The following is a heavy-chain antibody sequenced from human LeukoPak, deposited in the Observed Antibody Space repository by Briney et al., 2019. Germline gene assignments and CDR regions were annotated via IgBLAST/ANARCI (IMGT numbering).Heavy chain of an antibody. V-gene: IGHV3-48*04. D-gene: IGHD3-10*01. J-gene: IGHJ6*03. CDR2: ISSSGSTI. CDR3: AREVTMVRGVILDYYMDV. Sequence: GGSLRLSCAASGFTFSSYSMNWVRQAPGKGLEWVSYISSSGSTIYYADSVKGRFTISRDNAKNSLYLQMNSLRAEDTAVYYCAREVTMVRGVILDYYMDVWGKGTTVTISS. CDR1: GFTFSSYS.